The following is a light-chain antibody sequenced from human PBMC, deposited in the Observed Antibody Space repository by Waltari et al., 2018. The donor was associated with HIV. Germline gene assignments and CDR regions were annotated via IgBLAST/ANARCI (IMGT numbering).Light chain of an antibody. CDR1: SSDVGCYNY. J-gene: IGLJ1*01. Sequence: QSALTQPASVSGSPGQSITIPCTGTSSDVGCYNYVSWSQPHQGKAPKLMIYDVSKRPSGVSSRFSGSKSGNTASLTISGLQAEDEADYYCCSYAGSNTFNYVFGTGTKVTVL. V-gene: IGLV2-23*02. CDR2: DVS. CDR3: CSYAGSNTFNYV.